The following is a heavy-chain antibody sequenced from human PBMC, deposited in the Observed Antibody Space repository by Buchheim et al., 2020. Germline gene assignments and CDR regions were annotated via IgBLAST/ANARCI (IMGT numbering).Heavy chain of an antibody. CDR1: GGSISSSSYY. CDR2: IYYSGST. V-gene: IGHV4-39*07. J-gene: IGHJ5*02. Sequence: QLQLQESGPGLVKPSETLSLTCTVSGGSISSSSYYWGWIRQPPGKGLEWIGSIYYSGSTYYNPSLTSRVTISVDTSKNHFSLKLSSVTAADTAVYYCARDRYCSGGSCPDNWFDPWGQGTL. D-gene: IGHD2-15*01. CDR3: ARDRYCSGGSCPDNWFDP.